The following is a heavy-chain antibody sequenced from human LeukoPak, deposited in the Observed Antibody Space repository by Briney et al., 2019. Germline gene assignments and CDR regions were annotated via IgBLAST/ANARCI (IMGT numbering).Heavy chain of an antibody. CDR2: IYYSGST. D-gene: IGHD3-9*01. CDR1: GGSISSGGYY. J-gene: IGHJ4*02. CDR3: ARYILTGYYNFDY. Sequence: TLSLTCTVSGGSISSGGYYWSWIRQHPGKGLEWIGYIYYSGSTYYNPSLKSRVTISVDTSKNQFSLKLSSVTAADTAVYYCARYILTGYYNFDYWGQGTLVTVSS. V-gene: IGHV4-31*03.